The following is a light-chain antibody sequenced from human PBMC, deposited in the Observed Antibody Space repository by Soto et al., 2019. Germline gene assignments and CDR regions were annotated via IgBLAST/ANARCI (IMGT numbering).Light chain of an antibody. Sequence: DIQMTQSPSTLSGSVGDRVTITCRASQTISSWLAWYQQKPGKAPKCLIYAASSLRSGVPSRFSGSGSGTEFTLTISSLRPEDFATYYCLQHNSYPRTFGQGTKVDIK. V-gene: IGKV1-17*01. CDR3: LQHNSYPRT. CDR1: QTISSW. CDR2: AAS. J-gene: IGKJ1*01.